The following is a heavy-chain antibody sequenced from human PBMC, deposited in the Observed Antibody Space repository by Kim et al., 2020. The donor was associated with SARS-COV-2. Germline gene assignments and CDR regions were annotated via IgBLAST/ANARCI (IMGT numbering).Heavy chain of an antibody. V-gene: IGHV4-39*01. CDR3: ARTVTMARTSLFDY. CDR2: IYYRGTT. Sequence: SETLSLTCTVSGSSISISNYYWAWIRQPPVKGLERIGTIYYRGTTTFSPSLKSRVTMSVDTSKDQFSLTVNSATAADTAMYYCARTVTMARTSLFDYWGRGNLVIVSS. CDR1: GSSISISNYY. J-gene: IGHJ4*02. D-gene: IGHD1-1*01.